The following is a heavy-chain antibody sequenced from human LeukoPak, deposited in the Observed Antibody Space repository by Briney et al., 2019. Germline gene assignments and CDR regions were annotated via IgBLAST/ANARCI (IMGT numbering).Heavy chain of an antibody. CDR1: GYSFSNYW. Sequence: GESLKISCKASGYSFSNYWIGWVRQMPGKGLEWMGIIYPGDSDTRYSPSFQGQVTISADYSISTAYLQWSSLKASDTAIYYCARTLQSYGHNYFDPWGQGTLVTVSS. CDR3: ARTLQSYGHNYFDP. J-gene: IGHJ5*02. D-gene: IGHD3-16*01. V-gene: IGHV5-51*01. CDR2: IYPGDSDT.